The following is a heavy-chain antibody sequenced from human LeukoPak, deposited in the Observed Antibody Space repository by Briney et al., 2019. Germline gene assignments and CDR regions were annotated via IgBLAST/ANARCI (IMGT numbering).Heavy chain of an antibody. V-gene: IGHV1-8*03. J-gene: IGHJ4*02. D-gene: IGHD6-13*01. Sequence: ASVKVSCKASGYTFTSYDINWMRQATGQGLEWMGWMNPNSGNTGYAQKFQGRVAIPRNTSISTAYMELSSLRSEDTAVYYCARVLARYSSSKYYFDYWGQGTLVTVSS. CDR3: ARVLARYSSSKYYFDY. CDR1: GYTFTSYD. CDR2: MNPNSGNT.